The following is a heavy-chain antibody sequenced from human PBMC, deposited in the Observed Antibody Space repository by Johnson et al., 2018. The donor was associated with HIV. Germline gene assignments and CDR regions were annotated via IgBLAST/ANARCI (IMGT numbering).Heavy chain of an antibody. CDR3: ARGIQPDAFDI. CDR1: GFTFSDYA. D-gene: IGHD2-2*01. V-gene: IGHV3-NL1*01. Sequence: VQLVESGGNVVQPGRSLRLSCAVSGFTFSDYAMHWVRQAPGKGLEWVSVIYSGGSTYYADSVKGRFTISRDNSKNTLYVQMNSLRAEDTAVYYCARGIQPDAFDIWGQGTMVTVSS. CDR2: IYSGGST. J-gene: IGHJ3*02.